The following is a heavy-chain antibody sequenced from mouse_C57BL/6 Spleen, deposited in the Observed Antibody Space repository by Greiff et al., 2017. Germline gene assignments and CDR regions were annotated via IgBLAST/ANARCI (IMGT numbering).Heavy chain of an antibody. D-gene: IGHD2-5*01. Sequence: QVQLKQSGPGLVQPSQSLSITCTVSGFSLTSYGVHWVRQSPGKGLEWLGVIWSGGSTDYNAAFISRLSISKDNSKSQVFFKMNSLQADDTAIYYCARNLDSNYRYYYAMDYWGQGTSVTVSS. J-gene: IGHJ4*01. V-gene: IGHV2-2*01. CDR1: GFSLTSYG. CDR2: IWSGGST. CDR3: ARNLDSNYRYYYAMDY.